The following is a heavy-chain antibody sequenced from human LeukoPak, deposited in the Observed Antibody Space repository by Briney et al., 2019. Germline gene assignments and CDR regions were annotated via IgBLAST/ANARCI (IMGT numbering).Heavy chain of an antibody. Sequence: KPSETLSLTCSVSGGSISTSNYYWGWIRQPPGKGLEWIANIYYSGRTYYNPSLKSRVTISMDTSKNQISLKLSSVTAADTAVYYCARLYYYDSSGPPLWGQGTLVTVSS. D-gene: IGHD3-22*01. CDR1: GGSISTSNYY. CDR2: IYYSGRT. CDR3: ARLYYYDSSGPPL. V-gene: IGHV4-39*01. J-gene: IGHJ4*02.